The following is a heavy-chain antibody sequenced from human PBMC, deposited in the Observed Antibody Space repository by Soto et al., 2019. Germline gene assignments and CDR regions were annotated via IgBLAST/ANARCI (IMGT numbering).Heavy chain of an antibody. Sequence: GGSLRLSCGASGFTFSDFYMSWIRQAPGKGLEWVSYISSSGGTIYYADSVKGRFTISRDNAKNSLYLQMNSLRAEDTAVYYCARYCSSTSCLNFDYWGQGTLVTVSS. CDR1: GFTFSDFY. D-gene: IGHD2-2*01. CDR3: ARYCSSTSCLNFDY. CDR2: ISSSGGTI. V-gene: IGHV3-11*04. J-gene: IGHJ4*02.